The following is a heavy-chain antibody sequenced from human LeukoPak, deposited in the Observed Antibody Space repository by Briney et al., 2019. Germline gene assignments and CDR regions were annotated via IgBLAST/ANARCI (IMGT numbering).Heavy chain of an antibody. CDR3: ARRWELGELFDY. J-gene: IGHJ4*02. Sequence: SETLSLTCTVSGGSISSYYWSWIRQPPGKGLEWIGYIFSRGSTNYNPSLKSRVTISVDTSKNQFSLKLSSVTAADTAVYYCARRWELGELFDYWGQGTLVTVSS. V-gene: IGHV4-59*08. CDR2: IFSRGST. CDR1: GGSISSYY. D-gene: IGHD1-26*01.